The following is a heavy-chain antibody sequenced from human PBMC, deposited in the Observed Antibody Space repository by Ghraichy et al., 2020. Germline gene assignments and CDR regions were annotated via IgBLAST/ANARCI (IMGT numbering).Heavy chain of an antibody. D-gene: IGHD3-16*01. J-gene: IGHJ6*02. V-gene: IGHV1-69*06. CDR1: GGTFSSYA. CDR2: IIPIFGTA. CDR3: ARSRRVDYDYVWGSYKPEYYYYGMDV. Sequence: SVKVSCKASGGTFSSYAISWVRQAPGQGLEWMGGIIPIFGTANYAQKFQGRVTITADKSTSTAYMELSSLRSEDTAVYYCARSRRVDYDYVWGSYKPEYYYYGMDVWGQGTTVTVSS.